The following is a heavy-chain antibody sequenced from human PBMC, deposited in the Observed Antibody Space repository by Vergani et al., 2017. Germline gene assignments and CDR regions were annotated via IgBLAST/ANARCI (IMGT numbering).Heavy chain of an antibody. J-gene: IGHJ5*02. CDR3: ARVVLDSKYRLNWFGP. D-gene: IGHD3/OR15-3a*01. V-gene: IGHV1-8*01. CDR2: MNPKSGNT. Sequence: QEQLVQSGAEVRKPGASVKVSCKASGYNFTRFDINWVRLATGQGLEWMGGMNPKSGNTAYAAKFQGRITMTRDSSTDTAYMEMKSLRSEDTAIYVCARVVLDSKYRLNWFGPWGQGTVVTVSS. CDR1: GYNFTRFD.